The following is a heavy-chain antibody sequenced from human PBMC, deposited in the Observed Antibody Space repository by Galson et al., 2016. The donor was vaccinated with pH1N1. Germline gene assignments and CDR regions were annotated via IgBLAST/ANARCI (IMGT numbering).Heavy chain of an antibody. D-gene: IGHD3-16*01. Sequence: TLSLTCTVSGGSMNSADYYWSWIRQPPGKGLEWIGYIYYSGTTYFSPSLKSRLSMSVDMSNYQFYLTLNSLTAADTAVYYCARGEGTRYYYSGMDVWGQGTTVTVFS. V-gene: IGHV4-30-4*01. J-gene: IGHJ6*02. CDR3: ARGEGTRYYYSGMDV. CDR2: IYYSGTT. CDR1: GGSMNSADYY.